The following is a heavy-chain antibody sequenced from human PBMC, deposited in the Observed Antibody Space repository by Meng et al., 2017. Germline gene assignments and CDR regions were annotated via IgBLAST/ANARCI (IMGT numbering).Heavy chain of an antibody. CDR2: INPNSGGT. Sequence: QVQRVQSGGEVKKPGDSVKVSCKASGYTFTGYYMHWVRQAPGQGLEWMGRINPNSGGTNYAQKFQGRVTMTRDTSISTAYMELSRLRSDDTAVYYCARDYGSGRIILHFDYWGQGTLVTVSS. CDR1: GYTFTGYY. J-gene: IGHJ4*02. V-gene: IGHV1-2*06. CDR3: ARDYGSGRIILHFDY. D-gene: IGHD3-10*01.